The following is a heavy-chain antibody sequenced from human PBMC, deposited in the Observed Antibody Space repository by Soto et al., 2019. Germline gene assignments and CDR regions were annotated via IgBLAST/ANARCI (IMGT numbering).Heavy chain of an antibody. D-gene: IGHD2-8*01. V-gene: IGHV3-23*01. J-gene: IGHJ4*02. CDR1: GFTFSSYA. Sequence: HPGGSLRLSCAASGFTFSSYAMSWVRQAPGKGLEWVSAISGSGGSTYYADSVKGRFTISRDNSKNTLYLQMNSLRAEDTAVYYCAKSIAIVLMVYTIDYWGQGTLVTVS. CDR3: AKSIAIVLMVYTIDY. CDR2: ISGSGGST.